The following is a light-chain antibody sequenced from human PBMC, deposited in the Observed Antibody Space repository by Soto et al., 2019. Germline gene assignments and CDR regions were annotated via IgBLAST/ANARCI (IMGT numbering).Light chain of an antibody. Sequence: DIQITQSPATLSSSLGDRATLTCRASQSISSYLNWYQQKPGKAPKLLIYAASSLQSGVPSRFSGSGSGTDFTLTISSLQPEDFATYYCQQSYSTPRTFGQGTKVDIK. J-gene: IGKJ1*01. CDR2: AAS. CDR3: QQSYSTPRT. CDR1: QSISSY. V-gene: IGKV1-39*01.